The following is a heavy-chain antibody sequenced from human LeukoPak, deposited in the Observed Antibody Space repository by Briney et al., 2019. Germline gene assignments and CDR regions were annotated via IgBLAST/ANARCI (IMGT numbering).Heavy chain of an antibody. CDR1: GFTFSSYW. CDR3: ARRIVTYYYGSGLDY. D-gene: IGHD3-10*01. V-gene: IGHV3-7*01. J-gene: IGHJ4*02. CDR2: IKQDESEE. Sequence: GGSLRLSCAASGFTFSSYWMSWVRQAQGKGLEWVANIKQDESEEYYVDSVKGRFTISRDNAKNSLYLQMNSLRAEDTAVYFCARRIVTYYYGSGLDYWGQGTLVTVSS.